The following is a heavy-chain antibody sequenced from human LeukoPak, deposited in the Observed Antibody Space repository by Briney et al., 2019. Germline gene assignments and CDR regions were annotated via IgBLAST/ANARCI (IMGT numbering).Heavy chain of an antibody. CDR1: GFTFSSYA. V-gene: IGHV3-23*01. J-gene: IGHJ3*02. D-gene: IGHD3-10*01. CDR3: AKDVPGSGYYGSGSYVAFDI. CDR2: ISGSGGST. Sequence: GGSLRLSCAASGFTFSSYAMSWVRQAPGKGLEWVSAISGSGGSTYYADSVKGRFTISRDNSKNTLYLQMHSLRVEDTAVYYCAKDVPGSGYYGSGSYVAFDIWGQGTMVTVSS.